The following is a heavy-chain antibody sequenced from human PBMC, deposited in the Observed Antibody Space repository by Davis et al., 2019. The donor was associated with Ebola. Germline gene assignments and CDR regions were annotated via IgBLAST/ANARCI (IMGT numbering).Heavy chain of an antibody. J-gene: IGHJ4*02. CDR3: ARRVGHYYDSGIDY. V-gene: IGHV3-21*01. D-gene: IGHD3-22*01. Sequence: GESLKISCAASGFTFSSYSMNWVRQAPGKGLEWVSSISSSSSYIYYADSVKGRFTISRDNAKNSLYLQMNSLRAEDTAVYHCARRVGHYYDSGIDYWGRGTLVTVSS. CDR2: ISSSSSYI. CDR1: GFTFSSYS.